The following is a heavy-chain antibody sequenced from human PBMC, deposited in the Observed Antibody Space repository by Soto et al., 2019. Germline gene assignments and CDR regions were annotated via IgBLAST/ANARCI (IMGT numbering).Heavy chain of an antibody. CDR2: IYTGETT. Sequence: EVQLLASVGGLVQPGGSLRLSCVGSVLTVTGVDMTWVRLAPGKCLEPIPSIYTGETTFYVDSVKGRFTISRDDSRNTLYLQMNSLRAEDTAVYYCARELTAGYMDVWGKGTTVTVSS. J-gene: IGHJ6*03. CDR1: VLTVTGVD. CDR3: ARELTAGYMDV. V-gene: IGHV3-66*01. D-gene: IGHD2-21*02.